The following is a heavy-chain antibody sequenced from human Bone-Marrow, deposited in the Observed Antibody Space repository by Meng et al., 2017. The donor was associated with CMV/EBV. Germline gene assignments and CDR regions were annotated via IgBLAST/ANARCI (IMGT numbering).Heavy chain of an antibody. D-gene: IGHD3-3*01. CDR1: GGSFSGYY. CDR2: INHSGST. J-gene: IGHJ4*02. V-gene: IGHV4-34*01. Sequence: SETLSLTCAVYGGSFSGYYWSWIRQPPGKGLEWIGEINHSGSTNYSPSPSLKSRVTISVDPSKNQFSLKLSSVTAADTAVYYCARGFSWYYDFWSGYYTLFDYWDQGTLVTFSS. CDR3: ARGFSWYYDFWSGYYTLFDY.